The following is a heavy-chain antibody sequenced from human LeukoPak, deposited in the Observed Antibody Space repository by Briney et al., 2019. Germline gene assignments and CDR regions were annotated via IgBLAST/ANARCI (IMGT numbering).Heavy chain of an antibody. CDR2: INKDGTEK. D-gene: IGHD2-2*01. CDR1: EFTSSVFW. J-gene: IGHJ6*04. V-gene: IGHV3-7*01. CDR3: AIFAGAVPGNLLL. Sequence: GGSLRLSCAASEFTSSVFWMSWVRRPPGKGLEWGANINKDGTEKEYVDSVKGRFSIFRDNAKNSVFLQMNSLRAEDTAVYYCAIFAGAVPGNLLLWGKGTTVIVSA.